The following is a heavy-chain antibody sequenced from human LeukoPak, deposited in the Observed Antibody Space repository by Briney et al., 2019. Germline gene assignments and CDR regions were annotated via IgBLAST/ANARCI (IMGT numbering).Heavy chain of an antibody. V-gene: IGHV1-18*01. J-gene: IGHJ4*02. D-gene: IGHD3-22*01. CDR3: ARALWFNRQPPNLSSGYWVYFDY. CDR1: GYTFTSYG. CDR2: ISAYNGNT. Sequence: ASVKVSCKASGYTFTSYGISWVRQAPGQGLEWMGWISAYNGNTNYAQKLQGRVTMTTDTSTSTAYMELRSLRSDDTAVYYCARALWFNRQPPNLSSGYWVYFDYWGQGTLVTVSS.